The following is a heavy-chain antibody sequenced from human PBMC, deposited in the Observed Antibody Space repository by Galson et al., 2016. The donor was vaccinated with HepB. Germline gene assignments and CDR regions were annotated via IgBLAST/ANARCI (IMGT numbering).Heavy chain of an antibody. J-gene: IGHJ4*02. V-gene: IGHV4-30-4*01. CDR1: GGSISSGDYY. CDR3: ASLLYDSSALGY. Sequence: TLSLTCTVSGGSISSGDYYWSWIRQPPGKGLEWIGYIYNSGSTYYNPSLKSRVTILLDTSKNQFSLKLSSVTAADTAVFYCASLLYDSSALGYWGQGTLVTVSS. CDR2: IYNSGST. D-gene: IGHD3-22*01.